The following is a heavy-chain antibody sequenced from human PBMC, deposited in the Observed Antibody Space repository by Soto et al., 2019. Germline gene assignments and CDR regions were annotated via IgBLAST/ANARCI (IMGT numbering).Heavy chain of an antibody. Sequence: HPGGSLRLSCAASGFTFRSFGMNWVRQAPGRGLEWLSYIGSSGGDIYYADSVKGRFTIPRDNAKNSLYLQMNTLTVDDTAVYYCARAALYGYDYRGQGTLVTVSS. J-gene: IGHJ4*02. D-gene: IGHD4-17*01. CDR3: ARAALYGYDY. V-gene: IGHV3-48*01. CDR1: GFTFRSFG. CDR2: IGSSGGDI.